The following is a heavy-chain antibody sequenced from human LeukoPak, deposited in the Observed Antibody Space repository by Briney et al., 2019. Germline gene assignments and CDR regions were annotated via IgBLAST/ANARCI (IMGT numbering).Heavy chain of an antibody. V-gene: IGHV4-34*01. J-gene: IGHJ4*02. CDR3: ARGRMDIVVVPAAIRFDY. CDR1: GGSFSGYY. Sequence: SETLSLTCAVYGGSFSGYYWSWIRQPPGKGLEWIGEINHSGSTNYNPSLMSRVTISVDTSKNQFSLKLSSVTAADTAVYYCARGRMDIVVVPAAIRFDYWGQGTLVTVSS. D-gene: IGHD2-2*02. CDR2: INHSGST.